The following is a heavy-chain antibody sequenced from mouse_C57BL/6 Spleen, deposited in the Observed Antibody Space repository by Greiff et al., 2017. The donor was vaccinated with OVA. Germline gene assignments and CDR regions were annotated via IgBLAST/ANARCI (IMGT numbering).Heavy chain of an antibody. Sequence: EVKLQQSGPELVKPGASVKISCEASGYTFTDYYMNWVKQSHGKSLEWIGDINPNNGGTSYNQKFKGKATLTVDKSSSTAYMELRSLTSEDSAVYYCARSLYYDGFDYWGQGTTLTVSS. V-gene: IGHV1-26*01. CDR1: GYTFTDYY. J-gene: IGHJ2*01. CDR2: INPNNGGT. CDR3: ARSLYYDGFDY. D-gene: IGHD2-4*01.